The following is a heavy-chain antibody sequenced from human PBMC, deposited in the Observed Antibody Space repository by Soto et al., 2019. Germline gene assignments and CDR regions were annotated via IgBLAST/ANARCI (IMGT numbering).Heavy chain of an antibody. V-gene: IGHV3-23*01. CDR2: LTGTSGST. J-gene: IGHJ6*02. CDR3: AKDMSYYDSSGYYSGYYNYGVDV. Sequence: GGSLRLSCAASGFTFTNYALSWVRQAPGKGLEWVSGLTGTSGSTYYADSVRGRFTVSRDTSKNTLYLQMTNLGAEDTAVYFCAKDMSYYDSSGYYSGYYNYGVDVWGPGTTVTVSS. D-gene: IGHD3-22*01. CDR1: GFTFTNYA.